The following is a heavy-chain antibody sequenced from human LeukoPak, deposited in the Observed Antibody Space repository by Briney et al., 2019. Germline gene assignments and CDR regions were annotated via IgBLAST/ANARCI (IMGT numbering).Heavy chain of an antibody. CDR2: IIPILGIA. V-gene: IGHV1-69*04. D-gene: IGHD1-1*01. CDR1: GGTFSSYA. J-gene: IGHJ4*02. Sequence: SVKVSCKASGGTFSSYAISWVRQAPGQGLEWMGRIIPILGIANYAQKFQGRVTITADKSTSTAYMELSSLRSEDTAVYYCARVFTGNSYYFDYWGQGTLVTVPS. CDR3: ARVFTGNSYYFDY.